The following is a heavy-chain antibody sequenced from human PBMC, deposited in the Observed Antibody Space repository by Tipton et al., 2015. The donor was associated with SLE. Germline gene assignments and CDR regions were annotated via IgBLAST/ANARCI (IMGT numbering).Heavy chain of an antibody. D-gene: IGHD2-2*01. CDR1: GGSVSSDTSY. J-gene: IGHJ4*02. CDR3: AREVGALVPVVDD. V-gene: IGHV4-61*02. Sequence: TLSLTCIVSGGSVSSDTSYWSWIRQPAGKGLEWIGRMYPSGSTNYNPSLKSRVTISVDTSKNQFSLKLTSVTAADTTVYYCAREVGALVPVVDDWGQGTLVTVYS. CDR2: MYPSGST.